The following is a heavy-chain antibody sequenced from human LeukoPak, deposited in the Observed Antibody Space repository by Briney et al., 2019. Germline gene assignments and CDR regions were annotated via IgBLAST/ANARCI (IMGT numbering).Heavy chain of an antibody. D-gene: IGHD6-19*01. Sequence: ASVKVSCKASGYTFTSYGISWVRQGPGQGLEWMGWINPNSGGTNYAQRFQGRVTMTRDTSISTVYMELSSLRSEDTAVYYCARDRGGSGWYGMDVWGQGTTVTVSS. CDR3: ARDRGGSGWYGMDV. V-gene: IGHV1-2*02. J-gene: IGHJ6*02. CDR1: GYTFTSYG. CDR2: INPNSGGT.